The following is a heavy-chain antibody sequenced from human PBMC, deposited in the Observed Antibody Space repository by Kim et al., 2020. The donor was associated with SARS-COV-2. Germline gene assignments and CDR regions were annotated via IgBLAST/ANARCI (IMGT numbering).Heavy chain of an antibody. CDR2: ISGSAGTT. Sequence: GGSLRLSCVASGFTFSPYAMSCVRQAPGRGLEWVSGISGSAGTTSYADSVKGRFTISRDNSKNMVYLQMNSLRVEDTALYYCAESRYGGCEYWGQGTLAT. CDR3: AESRYGGCEY. J-gene: IGHJ4*02. D-gene: IGHD4-17*01. CDR1: GFTFSPYA. V-gene: IGHV3-23*01.